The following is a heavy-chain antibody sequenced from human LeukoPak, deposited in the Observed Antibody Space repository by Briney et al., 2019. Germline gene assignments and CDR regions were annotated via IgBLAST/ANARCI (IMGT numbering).Heavy chain of an antibody. CDR1: GYTFTSYA. Sequence: ASVKVSCKASGYTFTSYAMNWVRQAPGQGLEWMGWISAYNGNTNYAQKLQGRVTMTTDTSTSTAYMELRSLRSDDTAVYYCARDRPYYYGSGAFDPWGQGTLVTVSS. CDR2: ISAYNGNT. CDR3: ARDRPYYYGSGAFDP. V-gene: IGHV1-18*01. D-gene: IGHD3-10*01. J-gene: IGHJ5*02.